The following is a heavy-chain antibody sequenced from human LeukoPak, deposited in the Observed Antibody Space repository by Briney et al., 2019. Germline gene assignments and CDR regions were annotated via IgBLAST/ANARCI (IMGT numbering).Heavy chain of an antibody. V-gene: IGHV4-30-4*01. CDR2: IYYSGST. CDR3: AGELLHYDSRGGWFDP. D-gene: IGHD3-22*01. CDR1: GGSISSGDYY. J-gene: IGHJ5*02. Sequence: SQTLSLTCTVSGGSISSGDYYWSWIRQPPGKGLEWIGYIYYSGSTYYNPSLKSRVTISVDTSKNQFSLKLSSVTAADTAVYYCAGELLHYDSRGGWFDPWGQGTLVTVSS.